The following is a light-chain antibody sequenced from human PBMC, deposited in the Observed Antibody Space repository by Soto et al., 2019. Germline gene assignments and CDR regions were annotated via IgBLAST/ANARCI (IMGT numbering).Light chain of an antibody. CDR3: QSYDSSLGVSV. CDR1: SSNIGAGYD. Sequence: QSVLTQPPSVSGAPGQRVTISCTGSSSNIGAGYDVHWYQQLPGTAPKLLIYGNSNRPSGVPDRFSGSNSGASASLAITGLQAEDEADYYCQSYDSSLGVSVFGGGTKLTVL. J-gene: IGLJ2*01. CDR2: GNS. V-gene: IGLV1-40*01.